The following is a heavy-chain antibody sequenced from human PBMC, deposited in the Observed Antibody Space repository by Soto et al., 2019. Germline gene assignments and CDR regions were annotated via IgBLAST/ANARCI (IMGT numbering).Heavy chain of an antibody. J-gene: IGHJ2*01. V-gene: IGHV3-23*01. D-gene: IGHD7-27*01. Sequence: EVQLLESGGGLVQPGGSLRLSCAASGFNFSNFVMSWVRRAPGKGLEWVSAIGGTGGSTYYADSVKGRFTISRDNAKDMLSLQMNSLGAEDTALYYCAKLRGDGYFDLWGRGTLVTVSS. CDR3: AKLRGDGYFDL. CDR1: GFNFSNFV. CDR2: IGGTGGST.